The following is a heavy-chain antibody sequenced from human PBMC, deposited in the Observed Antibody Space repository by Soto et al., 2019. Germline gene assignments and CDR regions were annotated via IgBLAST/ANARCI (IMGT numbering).Heavy chain of an antibody. V-gene: IGHV4-34*01. CDR3: ARAGHIVVVPAASFGY. CDR1: GGSFSGYY. Sequence: SETLSLTCAVYGGSFSGYYWSWIRQPPGKGLEWIGEINHSGSTNYNPSPKSRVTISVDTSKNQFSLKLSSVTAADTAVYYCARAGHIVVVPAASFGYWGQGTLVTVSS. CDR2: INHSGST. D-gene: IGHD2-2*01. J-gene: IGHJ4*02.